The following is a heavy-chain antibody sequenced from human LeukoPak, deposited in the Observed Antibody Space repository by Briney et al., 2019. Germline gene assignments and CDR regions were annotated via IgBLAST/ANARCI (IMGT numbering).Heavy chain of an antibody. CDR2: ISAYNGNT. Sequence: GASVKVSCKASGYTFTSYGISWVRQAPGQGLEWMGWISAYNGNTNYAQKLQGRVTMTTDTSTSTAYMELRSLRSEDTAVYYCARDLGYSSGWSEGFDYWGQGTLVTVSS. CDR3: ARDLGYSSGWSEGFDY. J-gene: IGHJ4*02. V-gene: IGHV1-18*01. CDR1: GYTFTSYG. D-gene: IGHD6-19*01.